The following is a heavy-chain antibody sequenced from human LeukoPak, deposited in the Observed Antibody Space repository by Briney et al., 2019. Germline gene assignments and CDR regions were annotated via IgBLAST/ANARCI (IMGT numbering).Heavy chain of an antibody. V-gene: IGHV4-34*01. CDR2: INHSGST. D-gene: IGHD3-22*01. J-gene: IGHJ4*02. CDR1: GFTFSSYW. Sequence: PGGSLRLSCAASGFTFSSYWMSWVRQAPGKGLEWIGEINHSGSTNYNPSLKSRVTISVDTSKNQFSLKLSSVTAADTAVYYCARARDSSGYYYFDYWGQGTLVTVSS. CDR3: ARARDSSGYYYFDY.